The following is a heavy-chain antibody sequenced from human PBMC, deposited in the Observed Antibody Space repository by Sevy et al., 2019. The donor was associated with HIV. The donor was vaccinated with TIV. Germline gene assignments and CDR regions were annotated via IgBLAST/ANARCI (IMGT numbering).Heavy chain of an antibody. J-gene: IGHJ6*02. CDR3: TTDSSSGYYYGMDV. V-gene: IGHV3-15*01. CDR1: GFTFSNAW. CDR2: IKSKTDGGTT. D-gene: IGHD6-13*01. Sequence: GESLKISCAASGFTFSNAWMSWVRQAPGKGLEWVGRIKSKTDGGTTDYAAPGKGRFTISREDSKNTLYLQMNSLKTEDTAVYYCTTDSSSGYYYGMDVWGQGTTVTVSS.